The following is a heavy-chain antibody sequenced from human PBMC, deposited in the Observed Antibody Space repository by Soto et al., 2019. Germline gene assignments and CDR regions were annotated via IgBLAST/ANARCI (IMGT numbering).Heavy chain of an antibody. D-gene: IGHD3-22*01. J-gene: IGHJ3*02. CDR2: IYHSGST. CDR1: GGSISSSNW. V-gene: IGHV4-4*02. CDR3: ATRGYYDSSGSNDAFDI. Sequence: QVQLQESGPGLVKPSGTLSLTCAVSGGSISSSNWWSWVRQPPGKGLEWIGEIYHSGSTNYNPSLKSRVTISVDKSKNQFSLKLSSVTAADTAVYYCATRGYYDSSGSNDAFDIWGQGTMVTVSS.